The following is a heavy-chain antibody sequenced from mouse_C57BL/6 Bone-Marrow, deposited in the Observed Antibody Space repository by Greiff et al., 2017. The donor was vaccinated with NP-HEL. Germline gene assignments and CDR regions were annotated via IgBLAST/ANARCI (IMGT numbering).Heavy chain of an antibody. V-gene: IGHV1-81*01. CDR2: IYPRSGNT. Sequence: VKLVEPGAELARPGASVKLSCKASGYTFTSYGISWVKQRTGQGLEWIGEIYPRSGNTYYNEKFKGKATLTADKSSSTAYMELRSLTSEDSAVYFCAKLQLRPLAYWGQGTLVTVSA. CDR1: GYTFTSYG. CDR3: AKLQLRPLAY. D-gene: IGHD3-2*02. J-gene: IGHJ3*01.